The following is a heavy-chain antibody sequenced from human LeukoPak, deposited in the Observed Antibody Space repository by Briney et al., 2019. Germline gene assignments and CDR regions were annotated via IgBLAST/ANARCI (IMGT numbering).Heavy chain of an antibody. Sequence: NASETLSLTCNVSGGSISTTTNSWGWAWIRQRPTKGLEWIGSIYYGGSPYYTSSLKSRVTISVDTSKNQFSLKLSSVTAADTAVYYCARDESKTSGSYLVSRRNAFDIWGQGTMVTVSS. CDR2: IYYGGSP. D-gene: IGHD1-26*01. V-gene: IGHV4-39*07. J-gene: IGHJ3*02. CDR3: ARDESKTSGSYLVSRRNAFDI. CDR1: GGSISTTTNS.